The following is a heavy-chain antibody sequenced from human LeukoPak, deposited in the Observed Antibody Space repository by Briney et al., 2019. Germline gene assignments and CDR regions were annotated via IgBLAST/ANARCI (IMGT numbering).Heavy chain of an antibody. CDR3: ARVSDHYFDY. CDR2: IYPGDSDT. CDR1: GYSFTSYW. D-gene: IGHD1-14*01. Sequence: GESLQISCKGSGYSFTSYWIGWVRQMPGKGLEWMGIIYPGDSDTRYSPSFQGQVTISADKSISTAYLRWSSLKASDIAMYYCARVSDHYFDYWGQGTLATVSS. J-gene: IGHJ4*02. V-gene: IGHV5-51*01.